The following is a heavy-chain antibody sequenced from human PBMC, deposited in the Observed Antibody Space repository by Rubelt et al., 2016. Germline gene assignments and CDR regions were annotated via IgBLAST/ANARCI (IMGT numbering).Heavy chain of an antibody. Sequence: GSLRLSCAASGFSFSMYWMHWVRQVPGKGLVWVSRIYSDVSSTTYADSVKGRFTISRDNAKNTLYLQMNSLRAEDTAVYYCTSVIYYSNYVWGQGTTVTVSS. V-gene: IGHV3-74*01. CDR3: TSVIYYSNYV. J-gene: IGHJ6*02. CDR1: GFSFSMYW. CDR2: IYSDVSST.